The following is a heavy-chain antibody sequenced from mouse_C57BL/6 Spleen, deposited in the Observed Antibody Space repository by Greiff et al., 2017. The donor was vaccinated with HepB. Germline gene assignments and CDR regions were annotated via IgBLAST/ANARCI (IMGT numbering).Heavy chain of an antibody. V-gene: IGHV1-39*01. CDR1: GYSFTDYN. Sequence: VQLQQSGPELVKPGASVKISCKASGYSFTDYNMNWVKQSNGKSLEWIGVINPNYGTTSYNQKFKGKATLTVDQSSSTAYMQLNSLTSEDSAVYYCAIWGQITTVVAFDYWGQGTTLTVSS. CDR3: AIWGQITTVVAFDY. D-gene: IGHD1-1*01. CDR2: INPNYGTT. J-gene: IGHJ2*01.